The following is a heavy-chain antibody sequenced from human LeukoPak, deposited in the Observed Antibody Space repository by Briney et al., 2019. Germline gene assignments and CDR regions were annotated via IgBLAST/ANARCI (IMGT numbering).Heavy chain of an antibody. D-gene: IGHD6-19*01. CDR3: ARAPEWLAIYYFGY. CDR1: GFTFSSYW. CDR2: INSDGSST. V-gene: IGHV3-74*01. J-gene: IGHJ4*02. Sequence: GGSLRLSCAASGFTFSSYWMHWVRQAPGKGLVWVSRINSDGSSTSYADSVKGRFTISRDNAKNTLYLQMNSLRAEDTAVYYCARAPEWLAIYYFGYWGQGTLVTVSS.